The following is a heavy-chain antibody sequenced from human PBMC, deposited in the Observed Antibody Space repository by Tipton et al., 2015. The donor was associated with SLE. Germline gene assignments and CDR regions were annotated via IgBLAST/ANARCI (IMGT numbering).Heavy chain of an antibody. Sequence: TLSLTCTVSGSSVSSHYWSWIRQPPGKELEWIGYIFYSENINYNPSLKSRVTISMDTSKNQFSLRLISVTAADTAVYYCAREWGSTSYWGQGTLVTVSS. CDR2: IFYSENI. CDR3: AREWGSTSY. J-gene: IGHJ4*02. V-gene: IGHV4-59*02. D-gene: IGHD3-10*01. CDR1: GSSVSSHY.